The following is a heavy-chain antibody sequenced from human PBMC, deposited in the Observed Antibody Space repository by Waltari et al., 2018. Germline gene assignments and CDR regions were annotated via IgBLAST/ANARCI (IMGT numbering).Heavy chain of an antibody. CDR1: GGSISTGSYY. CDR3: ARVGTLAFDF. V-gene: IGHV4-31*03. CDR2: VYFTGST. D-gene: IGHD3-10*01. J-gene: IGHJ3*01. Sequence: QVRLQESGPGMVKSSPTLPLTCPVSGGSISTGSYYLTWIRHLPGKGLEWIGYVYFTGSTLYNPALASRLSITVDTSKNQFSLNLESVRPADTAVYYCARVGTLAFDFWGQGTEVAVSS.